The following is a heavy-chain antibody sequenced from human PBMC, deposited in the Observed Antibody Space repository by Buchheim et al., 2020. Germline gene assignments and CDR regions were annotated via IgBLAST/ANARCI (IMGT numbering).Heavy chain of an antibody. V-gene: IGHV3-30*18. CDR1: GFTFSSYG. Sequence: QVQLVESGGGVVQPGRSLRLSCAASGFTFSSYGMHWVRQAPGKGLEWVAVISYDGSNKYYADSVKGRFTISRDNSKNTLYLQMNSLRAEDTAVYYCAKRVTGAYYFDYWGQGTL. J-gene: IGHJ4*02. CDR2: ISYDGSNK. D-gene: IGHD7-27*01. CDR3: AKRVTGAYYFDY.